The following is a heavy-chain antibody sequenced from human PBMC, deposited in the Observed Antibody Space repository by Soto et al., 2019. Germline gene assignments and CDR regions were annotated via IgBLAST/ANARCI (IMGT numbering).Heavy chain of an antibody. CDR1: GFTFSNYA. CDR2: ISDSGGST. J-gene: IGHJ4*02. Sequence: EVQLLESGGGLVQRGGSLRLSCAASGFTFSNYAMSWVRQAPGKGLEWVSLISDSGGSTYYAGSVKGRFTISRDKYKNTLYLQMISLRAEDTAVYYCVRCPAWGGGCERLDYWGQAALVTVSS. D-gene: IGHD2-21*02. V-gene: IGHV3-23*01. CDR3: VRCPAWGGGCERLDY.